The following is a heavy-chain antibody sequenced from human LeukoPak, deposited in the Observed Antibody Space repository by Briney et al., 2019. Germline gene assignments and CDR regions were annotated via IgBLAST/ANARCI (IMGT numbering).Heavy chain of an antibody. CDR2: IYHSGST. CDR1: GYCISSGYY. CDR3: GGANIVNYPPRGYMDV. V-gene: IGHV4-38-2*02. J-gene: IGHJ6*03. D-gene: IGHD5-12*01. Sequence: SETLSLTCTVSGYCISSGYYWGWIRQPPGKGLEWIGSIYHSGSTYYNPSLKSGVTITVDTSNNQFSLNLSSVTAADTAVYYCGGANIVNYPPRGYMDVWGKGTTVTVSS.